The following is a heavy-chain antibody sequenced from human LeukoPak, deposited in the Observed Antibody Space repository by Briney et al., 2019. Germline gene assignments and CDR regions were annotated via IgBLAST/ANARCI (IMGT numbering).Heavy chain of an antibody. D-gene: IGHD5-18*01. CDR2: IDDRGST. CDR3: ARRRSPVYGYGPYYFDY. CDR1: GGSISSSSYY. J-gene: IGHJ4*02. V-gene: IGHV4-39*01. Sequence: SETLSPTCTVSGGSISSSSYYWGWIRQPPGKGLEWIGSIDDRGSTYYNPSLKTRVTISVHISKNQFSLKLSSTTAADTAVYYCARRRSPVYGYGPYYFDYWGQGTLVTVSS.